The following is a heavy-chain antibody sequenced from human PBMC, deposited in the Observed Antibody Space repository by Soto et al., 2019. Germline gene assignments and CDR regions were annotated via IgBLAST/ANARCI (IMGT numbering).Heavy chain of an antibody. J-gene: IGHJ3*02. CDR2: ISAYNGNS. Sequence: QVQLVQSGAEVKKPGASVKVSCKASGYTFTSYGISWVRQAPGQGLEWMGWISAYNGNSNYAQKLQGRVTMTTDTSTSTAYMELRSLRSDDTAVYYCARANYGDELPDDAFDIWGQGTMVTVSS. CDR3: ARANYGDELPDDAFDI. D-gene: IGHD3-16*01. CDR1: GYTFTSYG. V-gene: IGHV1-18*01.